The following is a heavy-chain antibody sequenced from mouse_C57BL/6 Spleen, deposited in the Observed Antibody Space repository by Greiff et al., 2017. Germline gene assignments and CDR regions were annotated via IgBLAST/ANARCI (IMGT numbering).Heavy chain of an antibody. CDR1: GFTFSSYA. V-gene: IGHV5-9-1*02. Sequence: EVKLVESGEGLVKPGGSLKLSCAASGFTFSSYAMSWVRQTPEKRLEWVAYISSGGDYLYSADTVKGRFTISRDNARNTLYLQMSSLKSEDTAMYYCTRDGGFYDYGKYAYWGQGTLVTVSA. D-gene: IGHD2-4*01. J-gene: IGHJ3*01. CDR3: TRDGGFYDYGKYAY. CDR2: ISSGGDYL.